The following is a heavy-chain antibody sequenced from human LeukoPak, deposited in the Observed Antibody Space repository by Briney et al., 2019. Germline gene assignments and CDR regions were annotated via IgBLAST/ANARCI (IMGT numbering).Heavy chain of an antibody. CDR2: IIPILGIA. Sequence: SVKVSCNASGGTFSSYAISWVRQAPGQGLEWMGRIIPILGIANYAQKFQGRVTITADKSTSTAYMELSSLRSEDTAVYYCARDILTGYYSGYYFDYWGQGTLVTVSS. V-gene: IGHV1-69*04. J-gene: IGHJ4*02. CDR3: ARDILTGYYSGYYFDY. D-gene: IGHD3-9*01. CDR1: GGTFSSYA.